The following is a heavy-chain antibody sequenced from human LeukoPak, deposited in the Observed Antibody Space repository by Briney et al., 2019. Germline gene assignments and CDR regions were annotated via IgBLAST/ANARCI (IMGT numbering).Heavy chain of an antibody. CDR2: IWYDGSKQ. CDR1: GFTFSAHG. Sequence: GGSLRLSCAASGFTFSAHGMHWVRQAPGKGLEWVAVIWYDGSKQEYAESVKGRFTISRDDSKNTLYLQMDSLRAEDTAVYYCAREASGYYRDFWGQGTLVTVSS. CDR3: AREASGYYRDF. V-gene: IGHV3-33*01. D-gene: IGHD3-3*01. J-gene: IGHJ4*02.